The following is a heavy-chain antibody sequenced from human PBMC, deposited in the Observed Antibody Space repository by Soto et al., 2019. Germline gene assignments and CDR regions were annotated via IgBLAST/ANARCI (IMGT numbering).Heavy chain of an antibody. Sequence: PETLSLTCAVSGGSFTSNNWWTWVRQPPGQGLEWIGEIYRTGSTNYNPSLKSRVTISLDKSENQFSLKVTSLTAADTAVYYCASRDPGTSVDYWGQGTLVTVSS. D-gene: IGHD1-7*01. CDR3: ASRDPGTSVDY. CDR1: GGSFTSNNW. J-gene: IGHJ4*02. CDR2: IYRTGST. V-gene: IGHV4-4*03.